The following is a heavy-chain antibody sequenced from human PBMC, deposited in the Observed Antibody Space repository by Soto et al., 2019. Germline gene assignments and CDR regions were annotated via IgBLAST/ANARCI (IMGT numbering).Heavy chain of an antibody. D-gene: IGHD5-12*01. CDR1: GGTFSNYA. Sequence: SVKVSCKASGGTFSNYAITWVRQAPGQGLEWLGRIIPIFGSANYAQKFQGRVTITADESTTTAYMELSSLRSDDTAVYYCAKGGGKDGYFVNWFDPWGQGTLVTVSS. J-gene: IGHJ5*02. CDR2: IIPIFGSA. CDR3: AKGGGKDGYFVNWFDP. V-gene: IGHV1-69*13.